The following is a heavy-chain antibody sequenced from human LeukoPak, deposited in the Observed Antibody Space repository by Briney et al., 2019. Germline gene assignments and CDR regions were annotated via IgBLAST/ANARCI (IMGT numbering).Heavy chain of an antibody. J-gene: IGHJ4*02. CDR2: ISYDGSNK. V-gene: IGHV3-30*04. D-gene: IGHD3-22*01. CDR1: GFTFSSYA. Sequence: PGGSLRLSCAASGFTFSSYAMHWVRQAPGKGLEWVAVISYDGSNKYYADSVKGRFTISRDNSKNTLYLQMNSLRAEVTAVYYCARDRDYYDSSGYVNVDYWGQGTLVTVSS. CDR3: ARDRDYYDSSGYVNVDY.